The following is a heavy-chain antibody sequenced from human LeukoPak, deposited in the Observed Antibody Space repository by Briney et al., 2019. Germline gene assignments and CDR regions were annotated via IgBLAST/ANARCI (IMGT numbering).Heavy chain of an antibody. Sequence: SGGSLSLSCAASGFSFGNFAMTWVRQAPGRGLDWVSTFSDSGGSTYYADSVKGRFTISRDNSKNTLYLQMSSLRAEDTAVYYCAKGHRYCSSTSCYADDYWGQGTLVTVSS. CDR3: AKGHRYCSSTSCYADDY. V-gene: IGHV3-23*01. J-gene: IGHJ4*02. CDR2: FSDSGGST. CDR1: GFSFGNFA. D-gene: IGHD2-2*01.